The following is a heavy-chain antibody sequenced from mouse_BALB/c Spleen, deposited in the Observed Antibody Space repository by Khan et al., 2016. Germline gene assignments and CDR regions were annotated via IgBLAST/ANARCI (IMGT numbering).Heavy chain of an antibody. J-gene: IGHJ4*01. V-gene: IGHV5-6-5*01. CDR1: GFTFSSYA. Sequence: EVELVASGGGLVKPGGSLKFSCAASGFTFSSYAMSWVRQTPEKRLEWVASISSGGTTYYPDSVKGRFTISRDDARNILYLQMNSLRSEDTAIYYCAREEKALDYWGQGTSVTVSS. CDR2: ISSGGTT. CDR3: AREEKALDY.